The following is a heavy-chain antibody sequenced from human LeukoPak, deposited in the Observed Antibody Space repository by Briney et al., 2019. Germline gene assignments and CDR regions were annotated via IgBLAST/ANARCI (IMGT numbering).Heavy chain of an antibody. V-gene: IGHV3-33*01. J-gene: IGHJ3*02. CDR3: ARVNRGDAFDI. CDR2: IWYDGRNK. CDR1: GFTFNTFG. D-gene: IGHD3-16*02. Sequence: GRSLKLSCAASGFTFNTFGMNWVRQAPGKGLEWVAVIWYDGRNKFYADSLKGRFTISRDNSKNTLYLQMNSLRAEDTAVYYCARVNRGDAFDIWGQGTLVTVSS.